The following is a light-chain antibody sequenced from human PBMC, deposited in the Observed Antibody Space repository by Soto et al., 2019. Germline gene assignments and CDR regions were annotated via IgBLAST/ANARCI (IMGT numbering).Light chain of an antibody. V-gene: IGKV1-5*03. Sequence: ILMTQSPSTLSASVGDRVAITCRASQSICIWVAWYQQKPGKAPRLLIYTASTLESGVPSRFSGSGSGTEFTLTISSLQPDDFATYYCQQYKDYSWTFGQGTKVEFK. CDR2: TAS. CDR1: QSICIW. J-gene: IGKJ1*01. CDR3: QQYKDYSWT.